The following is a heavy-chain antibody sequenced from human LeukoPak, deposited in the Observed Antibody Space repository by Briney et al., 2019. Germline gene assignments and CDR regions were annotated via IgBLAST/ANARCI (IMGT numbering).Heavy chain of an antibody. Sequence: GRSLRLSCAASGFTVSWYGMHWVRQAPGKGLEWVAVMSHDGSNKYYADSLKGRSTISRDNSKNTLYLQMNSLRAEDTAVYYCAKESGVYCSGGSCYLDHWGQGTLVTVSS. V-gene: IGHV3-30*18. CDR2: MSHDGSNK. CDR1: GFTVSWYG. J-gene: IGHJ4*02. D-gene: IGHD2-15*01. CDR3: AKESGVYCSGGSCYLDH.